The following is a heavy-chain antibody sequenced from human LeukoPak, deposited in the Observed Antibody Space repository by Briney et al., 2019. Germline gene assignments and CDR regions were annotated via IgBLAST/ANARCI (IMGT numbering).Heavy chain of an antibody. V-gene: IGHV1-2*06. CDR3: ARVLEMADYYFDY. D-gene: IGHD5-24*01. J-gene: IGHJ4*02. Sequence: ASVKVSCKASGYTFTGYYMHWVRQAPGQGLEWMGRINPNSGGTNYAQKFQGRVTKTRDTSISTAYMELSRLRSDDTAVYYCARVLEMADYYFDYWGPGTLVTVSS. CDR2: INPNSGGT. CDR1: GYTFTGYY.